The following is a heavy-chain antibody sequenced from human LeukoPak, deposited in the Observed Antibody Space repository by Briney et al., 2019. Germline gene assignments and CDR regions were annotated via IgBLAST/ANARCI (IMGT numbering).Heavy chain of an antibody. V-gene: IGHV4-31*03. CDR3: ARRAPWLVSGCFDY. Sequence: SETLSLTCTVSGGSITSEGYHWGWIRQHPGKGLEWIGYISYSGTPYYNPSLKSRVAILIGTFTNQFSLRLNSVTAADTAVYYCARRAPWLVSGCFDYWGQGALVTVSS. CDR2: ISYSGTP. CDR1: GGSITSEGYH. D-gene: IGHD6-19*01. J-gene: IGHJ4*02.